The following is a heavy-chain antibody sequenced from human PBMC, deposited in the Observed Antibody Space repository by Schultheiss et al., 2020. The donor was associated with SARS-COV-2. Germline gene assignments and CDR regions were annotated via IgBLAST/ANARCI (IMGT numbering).Heavy chain of an antibody. V-gene: IGHV3-11*06. D-gene: IGHD2-21*02. CDR2: ISSSSSYT. J-gene: IGHJ2*01. CDR1: GFTFSDYY. CDR3: ARDPAVVATPNWYFDL. Sequence: GGSLRLSCAASGFTFSDYYMSWIRQAPGKGLEWVSYISSSSSYTNYADSVKGRFTISRDNAKNSLYLQMNSLRAEDTAVYYCARDPAVVATPNWYFDLWGRGTLVTVSS.